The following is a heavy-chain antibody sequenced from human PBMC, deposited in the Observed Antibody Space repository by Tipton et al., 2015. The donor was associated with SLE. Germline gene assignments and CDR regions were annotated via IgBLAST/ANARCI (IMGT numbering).Heavy chain of an antibody. CDR3: ARRGAVAGPYYYGMDV. J-gene: IGHJ6*02. CDR1: GYSFTSYW. D-gene: IGHD6-19*01. V-gene: IGHV5-51*01. Sequence: QLVQSGAEVTKPGESLKISCKVSGYSFTSYWIGWVRQMPGKGLEWMGITYPGDSDTRYSPSFQGQVTISADKSISTAYLQWSSLKASDTAMYYCARRGAVAGPYYYGMDVWGQGTTVTVSS. CDR2: TYPGDSDT.